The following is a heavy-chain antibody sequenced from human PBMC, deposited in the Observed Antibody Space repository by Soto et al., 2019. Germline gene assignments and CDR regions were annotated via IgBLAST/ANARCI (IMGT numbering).Heavy chain of an antibody. CDR3: ARERGSGSYYTPWFDP. Sequence: QVQLVQSGAEVKKPGASVKVSCKASGYTFTSYDINWVRQATGHGLEWMGWMNPNSGNTGYAQKFQGRVTMTRNTSISTAYMELSSLRSEDTAGYYCARERGSGSYYTPWFDPWGQGTLVTVSS. D-gene: IGHD3-10*01. CDR2: MNPNSGNT. J-gene: IGHJ5*02. CDR1: GYTFTSYD. V-gene: IGHV1-8*01.